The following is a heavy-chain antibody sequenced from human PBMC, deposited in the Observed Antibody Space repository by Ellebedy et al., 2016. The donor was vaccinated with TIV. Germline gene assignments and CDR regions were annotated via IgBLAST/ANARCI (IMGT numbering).Heavy chain of an antibody. D-gene: IGHD4-23*01. CDR3: VKGYEDSYGGTEY. Sequence: GESLKISCAASGFTFSNYAMSWVRQAPGKGLEWVSVISYSASNTYYADSVKGRFTISRDNSKDTLYLQMNSLRAEDTALYYCVKGYEDSYGGTEYWGQGTVVTVSS. V-gene: IGHV3-23*01. CDR1: GFTFSNYA. CDR2: ISYSASNT. J-gene: IGHJ4*02.